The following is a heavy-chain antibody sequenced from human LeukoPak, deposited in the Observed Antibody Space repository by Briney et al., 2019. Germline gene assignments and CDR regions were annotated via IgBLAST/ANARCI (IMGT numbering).Heavy chain of an antibody. CDR1: GGSISGYY. D-gene: IGHD1-26*01. Sequence: PSETLSLTCTVSGGSISGYYWSWIRQPPRKGLEWIGYIYYSGNTNYNPSLNSRVTISIDTSKNQFSLNLSSVTAADTAVYYCARGLTQYSGSYFGTYYNYYMDVWDKGTTVTVSS. CDR2: IYYSGNT. V-gene: IGHV4-59*01. CDR3: ARGLTQYSGSYFGTYYNYYMDV. J-gene: IGHJ6*03.